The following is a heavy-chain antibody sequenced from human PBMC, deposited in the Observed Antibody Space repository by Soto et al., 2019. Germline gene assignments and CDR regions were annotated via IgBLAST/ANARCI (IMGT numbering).Heavy chain of an antibody. CDR2: IFWNDAK. J-gene: IGHJ4*02. Sequence: QIALKESGPPLVKPSQTLTLTCTFSGFSFSTTGAGVGWIRQPPGKALEWLAIIFWNDAKRYSPSLRSRLTIIKDTSKSQVALTMTNVDPVDTATYYCAYRRGGSSSGGNFDYWGQGTSVTV. CDR3: AYRRGGSSSGGNFDY. D-gene: IGHD2-15*01. CDR1: GFSFSTTGAG. V-gene: IGHV2-5*01.